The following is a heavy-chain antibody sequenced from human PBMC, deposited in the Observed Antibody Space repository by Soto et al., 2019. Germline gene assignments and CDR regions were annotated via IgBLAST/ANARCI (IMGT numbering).Heavy chain of an antibody. V-gene: IGHV3-74*01. J-gene: IGHJ6*02. CDR1: GFTFSNFW. Sequence: GGSLRLSFAASGFTFSNFWMPWVRQAPGKGPVWVSRINGDGSSTSHADSVKGRFTISRDNARDLLFLQLNRLSDEDTAVYYCARDLSLARGLDVWGQGTTVTVSS. D-gene: IGHD3-9*01. CDR2: INGDGSST. CDR3: ARDLSLARGLDV.